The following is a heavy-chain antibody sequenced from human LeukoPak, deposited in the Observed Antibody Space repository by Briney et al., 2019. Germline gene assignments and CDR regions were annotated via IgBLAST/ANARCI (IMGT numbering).Heavy chain of an antibody. D-gene: IGHD3-22*01. CDR3: ARQAPRTYYYDSSGYSFHY. J-gene: IGHJ4*02. Sequence: SETLSLTCTVSGGSISSYYWSWIRQPPGKGLVWIGYIYYSGSTNYNPSLKSRVTISVDTSKNQFSLKLSSVTAADTAVYYCARQAPRTYYYDSSGYSFHYWGQGTLVTVSS. V-gene: IGHV4-59*01. CDR1: GGSISSYY. CDR2: IYYSGST.